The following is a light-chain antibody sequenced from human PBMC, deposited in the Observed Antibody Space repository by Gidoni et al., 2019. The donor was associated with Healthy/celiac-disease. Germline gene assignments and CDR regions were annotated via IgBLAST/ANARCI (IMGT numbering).Light chain of an antibody. CDR1: QSSSSY. V-gene: IGKV1-39*01. Sequence: EIQMNQAQSSLSASVGDRVTITCRASQSSSSYLNWYQQKPGKAPKRLIYAASSLQSGVPSRFSGSGSATEFSPTISSLQPDDFATFYCQQSYSTPETWTFGQGTKVEIK. CDR2: AAS. J-gene: IGKJ1*01. CDR3: QQSYSTPETWT.